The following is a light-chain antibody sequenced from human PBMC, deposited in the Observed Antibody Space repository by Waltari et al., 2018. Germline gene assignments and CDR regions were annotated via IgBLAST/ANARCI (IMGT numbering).Light chain of an antibody. CDR2: AAS. V-gene: IGKV1-9*01. CDR1: QGLDNY. J-gene: IGKJ4*01. CDR3: LQLKSFPLT. Sequence: DIQLTQSPSSLSVSVGDRVTITCRASQGLDNYLAWYQQKPGKAPKLLIYAASSLQRGVPSRFSGSNSGTDFTFTISSLQPEDFATYFCLQLKSFPLTFGGGTKVEIQ.